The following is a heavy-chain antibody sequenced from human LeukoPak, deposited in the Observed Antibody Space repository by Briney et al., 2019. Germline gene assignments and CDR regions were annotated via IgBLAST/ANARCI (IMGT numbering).Heavy chain of an antibody. D-gene: IGHD2-2*01. CDR3: ARAPYCSSTSCYGYYYYGMDV. CDR1: GFTFSSYG. CDR2: IWYDGSNK. V-gene: IGHV3-33*01. Sequence: GGSLRLSCAASGFTFSSYGMHWLRQAPGKGLEWVAVIWYDGSNKYYADSVKGRFTISRDNSKNTLYLQMNSLRAEDTAVYYCARAPYCSSTSCYGYYYYGMDVWGQGTTVTVSS. J-gene: IGHJ6*02.